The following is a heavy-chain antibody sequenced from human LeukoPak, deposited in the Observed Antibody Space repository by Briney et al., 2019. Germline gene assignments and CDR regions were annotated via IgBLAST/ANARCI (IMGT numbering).Heavy chain of an antibody. CDR2: IRDDGSNE. CDR1: GFTFSSYG. J-gene: IGHJ4*02. D-gene: IGHD3-22*01. CDR3: ARIGPDYYDSSGYYYDY. V-gene: IGHV3-30*02. Sequence: GSLRLSCAAPGFTFSSYGMHWVRQAPGKGLEWVAFIRDDGSNEYYADSVKGRFTISRDNSKNTLYLQMNSLRAEDTAVYYCARIGPDYYDSSGYYYDYWGRGTLVTVSS.